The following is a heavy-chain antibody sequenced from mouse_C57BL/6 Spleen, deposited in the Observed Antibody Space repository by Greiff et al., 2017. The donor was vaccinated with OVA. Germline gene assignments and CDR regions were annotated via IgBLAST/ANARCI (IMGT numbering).Heavy chain of an antibody. CDR2: IHPNSGST. CDR3: AREDYYGSRDY. J-gene: IGHJ2*01. CDR1: GYTFTSYW. D-gene: IGHD1-1*01. Sequence: QVQLQQPGAELVQPGASVKLSCKASGYTFTSYWLHWVKQRPGQGLEWIGMIHPNSGSTNYNEKFKSKATLTVDKSSSTAYMQLSSLTAEDSAVYYWAREDYYGSRDYWGQGTTLTVSS. V-gene: IGHV1-64*01.